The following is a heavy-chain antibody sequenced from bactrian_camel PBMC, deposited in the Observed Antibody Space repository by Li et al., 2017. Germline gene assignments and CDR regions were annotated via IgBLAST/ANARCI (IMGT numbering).Heavy chain of an antibody. CDR2: IWSDGSNT. CDR3: AAGRQYLLFCLNHMTHRSGDEQTY. CDR1: GFTFSSYG. V-gene: IGHV3S7*01. Sequence: HVQLVESGGGLVQPGGSLRLSCAASGFTFSSYGMSWVRQAPGKGLEWVSGIWSDGSNTYYADSVKGRFTISRDNAKNTLYLQMNSLKPEDTAVYYCAAGRQYLLFCLNHMTHRSGDEQTYWGQGTQVTVS. D-gene: IGHD2*01. J-gene: IGHJ4*01.